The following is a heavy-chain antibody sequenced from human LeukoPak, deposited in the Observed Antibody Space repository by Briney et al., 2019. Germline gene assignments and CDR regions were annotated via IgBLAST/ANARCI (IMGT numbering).Heavy chain of an antibody. D-gene: IGHD3-10*01. CDR1: GYTFTSYY. Sequence: GASVKVSCKASGYTFTSYYMHWVRRAPGQGLEWMGIINPSGGSPSYAQKFQGRVTMTRDTSTSTVYMELSSLRSEDTAVYYCGRDKSSPRIPMVRWGRWFDPWGQGTLVTVSS. CDR3: GRDKSSPRIPMVRWGRWFDP. J-gene: IGHJ5*02. CDR2: INPSGGSP. V-gene: IGHV1-46*01.